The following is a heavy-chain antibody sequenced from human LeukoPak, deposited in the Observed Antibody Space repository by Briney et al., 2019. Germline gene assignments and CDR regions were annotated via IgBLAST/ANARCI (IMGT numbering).Heavy chain of an antibody. Sequence: SVKVSCKASGGTFSSYAISWVRQAPGQGLEWMGGIIPIFGTANYAQKFQGRVTITADESTSTAYMELSNLRSEDTAVYYCARLPYYYGSGSPWANYYYYTDVWGKGTTVTVSS. CDR3: ARLPYYYGSGSPWANYYYYTDV. V-gene: IGHV1-69*01. CDR1: GGTFSSYA. J-gene: IGHJ6*03. D-gene: IGHD3-10*01. CDR2: IIPIFGTA.